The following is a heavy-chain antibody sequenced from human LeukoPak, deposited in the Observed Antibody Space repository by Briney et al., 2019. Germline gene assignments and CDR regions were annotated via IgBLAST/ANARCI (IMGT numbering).Heavy chain of an antibody. CDR2: IYYSGST. Sequence: SETLSLTCTVSGVSVSSGSDYWSWIRQPPGKGLEWIGYIYYSGSTNYNPSLKSRVTISVDTSKNQFSLKLSSVTAADTAVYYCARGGDGQFDYWGQGTLVTVSS. V-gene: IGHV4-61*01. CDR1: GVSVSSGSDY. D-gene: IGHD5-24*01. J-gene: IGHJ4*02. CDR3: ARGGDGQFDY.